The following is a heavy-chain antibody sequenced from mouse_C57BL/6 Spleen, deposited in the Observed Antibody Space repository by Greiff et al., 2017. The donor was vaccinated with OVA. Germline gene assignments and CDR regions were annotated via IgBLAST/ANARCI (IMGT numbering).Heavy chain of an antibody. V-gene: IGHV5-9*01. CDR1: GFTFTSYT. D-gene: IGHD1-1*01. CDR2: ISGGGGNT. Sequence: EVQLVESGGGLVKPGGSLKLSCAASGFTFTSYTMSWVRQTPEKRLEWVATISGGGGNTNYPDSVKGRFTISRDNATNTLYLQMSSLRSADTALDDCARWYYGSSYHFDYWGQGTTLTVSS. J-gene: IGHJ2*01. CDR3: ARWYYGSSYHFDY.